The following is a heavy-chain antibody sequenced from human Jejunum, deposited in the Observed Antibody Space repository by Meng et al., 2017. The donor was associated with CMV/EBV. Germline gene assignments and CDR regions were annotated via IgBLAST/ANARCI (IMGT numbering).Heavy chain of an antibody. CDR1: FTFSSYG. J-gene: IGHJ6*02. D-gene: IGHD4-17*01. CDR3: AKRGYGDYYYYYGMDV. V-gene: IGHV3-7*01. CDR2: IKQDGSEK. Sequence: FTFSSYGMSGVRQAQGKGMEWVANIKQDGSEKYYVDSVKGRFTISRDNAKNSLYLQMNSLRAEDTAVYYCAKRGYGDYYYYYGMDVWGQGTTVTVSS.